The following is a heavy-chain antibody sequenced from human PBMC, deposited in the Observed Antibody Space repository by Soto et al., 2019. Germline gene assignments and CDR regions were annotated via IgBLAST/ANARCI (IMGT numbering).Heavy chain of an antibody. CDR2: ISYDGSKK. CDR1: GFTFSSYG. Sequence: QVQLVESGGGVVQPGRSLRLSCAASGFTFSSYGMHWVRQAPGKGLEWVAVISYDGSKKYYGDSVKGRFTISRDNSKKTLYLQMNSLRAADTAVYYCVKDQSLIQLWLHPEAFDIWGQGTMVTVSS. V-gene: IGHV3-30*18. J-gene: IGHJ3*02. D-gene: IGHD5-18*01. CDR3: VKDQSLIQLWLHPEAFDI.